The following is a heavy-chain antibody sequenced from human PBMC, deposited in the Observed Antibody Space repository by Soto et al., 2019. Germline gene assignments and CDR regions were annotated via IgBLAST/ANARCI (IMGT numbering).Heavy chain of an antibody. CDR3: ARLGISDYYDSSGSATYYFDY. CDR1: GGSISSGGYY. J-gene: IGHJ4*02. D-gene: IGHD3-22*01. Sequence: SETLSLTCTVSGGSISSGGYYWSWIRQHPGKGLEWIGYIYYSGSTYYNPSLKSRVTISVDTSKNQFSLKLSSVTAADTAVYYCARLGISDYYDSSGSATYYFDYWGQGTLVTVSS. V-gene: IGHV4-31*03. CDR2: IYYSGST.